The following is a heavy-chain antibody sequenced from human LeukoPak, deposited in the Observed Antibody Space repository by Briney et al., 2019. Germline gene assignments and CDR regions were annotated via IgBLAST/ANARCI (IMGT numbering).Heavy chain of an antibody. Sequence: SETLSLTCTVSGGSISSSDSYWGWIRQPPGKGLEWIGNIYYSGTTYYNPSLKSRVTISVDTSKNQFSLKLSSVTAADTAVYYCARGSVEMAPFDYWGQGTLVTVSS. CDR2: IYYSGTT. D-gene: IGHD5-24*01. CDR1: GGSISSSDSY. V-gene: IGHV4-39*07. J-gene: IGHJ4*02. CDR3: ARGSVEMAPFDY.